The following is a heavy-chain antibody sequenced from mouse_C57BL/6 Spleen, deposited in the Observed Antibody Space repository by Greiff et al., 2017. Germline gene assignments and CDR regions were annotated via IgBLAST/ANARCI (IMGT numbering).Heavy chain of an antibody. J-gene: IGHJ4*01. V-gene: IGHV5-2*01. Sequence: EVKLMESGGGLVQPGESLKLSCESNEYEFPSHDMSWVRKTPEKRLELVAAINSDGGSTYYPDTMERRFIISRDNTKKTLYLQMSSLRSEDTALYYCARHGYEYDRGWAMDYWGQGTSVTVSS. CDR1: EYEFPSHD. CDR2: INSDGGST. D-gene: IGHD2-4*01. CDR3: ARHGYEYDRGWAMDY.